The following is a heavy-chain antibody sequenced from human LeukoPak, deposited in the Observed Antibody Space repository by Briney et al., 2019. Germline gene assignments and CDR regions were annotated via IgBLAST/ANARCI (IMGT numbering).Heavy chain of an antibody. CDR1: GFTFSSYA. CDR2: ISGSGGST. J-gene: IGHJ4*02. Sequence: PGGSLRLSCAACGFTFSSYAMSGVRQARGRGLEWVSAISGSGGSTYYADSEKGRFTISRDNSKNTLYLQMNSLRAEDTAVYSCAKGGRITMIVVATRYFDYWGQGTLVTVSS. D-gene: IGHD3-22*01. CDR3: AKGGRITMIVVATRYFDY. V-gene: IGHV3-23*01.